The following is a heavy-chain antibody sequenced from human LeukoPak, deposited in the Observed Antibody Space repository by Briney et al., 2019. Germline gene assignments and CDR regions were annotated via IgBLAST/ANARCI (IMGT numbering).Heavy chain of an antibody. CDR1: GFTFSGSA. CDR2: IRSKANSYAT. J-gene: IGHJ5*02. Sequence: GSLRLSCAASGFTFSGSAMHWVRPASGKGLEWVGRIRSKANSYATAYAASVKGRFTISRDDSKNTAYLQMNSLKTEDTAVYYCTRSDRTNWFDPWGQGTLVTVSS. CDR3: TRSDRTNWFDP. V-gene: IGHV3-73*01.